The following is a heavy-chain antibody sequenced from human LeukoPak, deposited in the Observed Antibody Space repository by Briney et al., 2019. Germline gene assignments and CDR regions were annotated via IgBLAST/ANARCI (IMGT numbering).Heavy chain of an antibody. J-gene: IGHJ4*02. CDR1: GFTFSFHL. Sequence: PVGSLRLSCAASGFTFSFHLMNWVRQAPGKGLEWVSYIGSSSSPIYYADSVKGRFTISRDNAKNSLYLQMNTLRAEDTAVYYCARVRDAYNYFDFWGQGTLVTVSS. V-gene: IGHV3-48*01. CDR3: ARVRDAYNYFDF. CDR2: IGSSSSPI. D-gene: IGHD1-14*01.